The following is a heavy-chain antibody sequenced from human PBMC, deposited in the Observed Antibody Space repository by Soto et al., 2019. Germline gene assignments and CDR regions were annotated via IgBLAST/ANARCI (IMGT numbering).Heavy chain of an antibody. V-gene: IGHV3-33*01. CDR2: IWYDGSNK. CDR3: ARDINDYGDLPDY. Sequence: PGGSLRLSCAASGFTFSSYGMHWVRQAPGKGLEWVAVIWYDGSNKYYADSVKGRFTISRDNSKNTLYLQMNSLRAEDTAVYYCARDINDYGDLPDYWGQGTLVTVSS. D-gene: IGHD4-17*01. CDR1: GFTFSSYG. J-gene: IGHJ4*02.